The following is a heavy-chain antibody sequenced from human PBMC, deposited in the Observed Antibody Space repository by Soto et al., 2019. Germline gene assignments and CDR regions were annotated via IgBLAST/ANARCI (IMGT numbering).Heavy chain of an antibody. CDR2: IYYSGST. CDR3: ARGRYWYFDL. Sequence: QVQLQESGPGLVKPSQTLSLTCTVSGGSISSGGFYWSWIRQHPGKGLEWIGYIYYSGSTYYNPSLRSQVTISVDTSKSQFSLRLSSVTAADTAVYYCARGRYWYFDLWGRGTLVTVSS. V-gene: IGHV4-31*01. J-gene: IGHJ2*01. CDR1: GGSISSGGFY.